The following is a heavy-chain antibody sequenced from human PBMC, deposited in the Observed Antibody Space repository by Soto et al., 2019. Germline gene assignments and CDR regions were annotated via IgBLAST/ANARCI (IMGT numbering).Heavy chain of an antibody. CDR3: ARDLAGERQQLDLDY. V-gene: IGHV3-33*01. CDR1: GFTFSSYG. J-gene: IGHJ4*02. D-gene: IGHD6-13*01. CDR2: IWYDGSNK. Sequence: QVQLVESGGGVVQPGRSLRLSCAASGFTFSSYGMHWVRQAPGKGLEWVAVIWYDGSNKYCADSVKGRFTISRDNSKNTLYLQMNSLRAEDTAVYYCARDLAGERQQLDLDYWGQGTLVTVSS.